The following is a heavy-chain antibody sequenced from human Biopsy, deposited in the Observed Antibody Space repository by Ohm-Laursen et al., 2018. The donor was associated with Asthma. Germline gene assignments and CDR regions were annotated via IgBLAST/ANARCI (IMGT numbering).Heavy chain of an antibody. V-gene: IGHV3-7*01. CDR2: IKHDGSEN. D-gene: IGHD3-3*02. CDR1: GFTFGDYW. CDR3: ARTFHFWSPYHAEHYQL. Sequence: SLRLSCTASGFTFGDYWMSWVRQVPGRGLEWVANIKHDGSENNHVDSLKGRFTISRDNAKNSLYLQMNSLRAEGTAVYYCARTFHFWSPYHAEHYQLWGQGTPVTVSS. J-gene: IGHJ1*01.